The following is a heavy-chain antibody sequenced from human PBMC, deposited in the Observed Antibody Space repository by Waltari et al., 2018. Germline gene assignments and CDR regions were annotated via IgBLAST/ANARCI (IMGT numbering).Heavy chain of an antibody. J-gene: IGHJ4*02. D-gene: IGHD2-2*01. CDR2: INHSGST. V-gene: IGHV4-34*01. CDR3: ASLLGYCSSTSCYGSGFDY. Sequence: QVQLQQWGAGLLKPSETLFLTCAVYGGSFSGYYWSWIRQPPGKGLEWIGEINHSGSTNYNPSLKSRVTISVDTSKNQFSLKLSSVTAADTAVYYCASLLGYCSSTSCYGSGFDYWGQGTLVTVSS. CDR1: GGSFSGYY.